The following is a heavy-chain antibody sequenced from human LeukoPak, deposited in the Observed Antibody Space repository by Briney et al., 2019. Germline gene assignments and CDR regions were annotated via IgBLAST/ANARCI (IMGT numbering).Heavy chain of an antibody. Sequence: PGGSLRLSCAASGLTFSSYAMHWVRQAPGKGLEWVAVISYDGSNKYYADSVKGRFTISRDNSKNTLYLQMNSLRAEDTAVYYCARGLEDYYDSSGFLSAYWGQGTLVTVSS. V-gene: IGHV3-30-3*01. CDR2: ISYDGSNK. CDR1: GLTFSSYA. D-gene: IGHD3-22*01. CDR3: ARGLEDYYDSSGFLSAY. J-gene: IGHJ4*02.